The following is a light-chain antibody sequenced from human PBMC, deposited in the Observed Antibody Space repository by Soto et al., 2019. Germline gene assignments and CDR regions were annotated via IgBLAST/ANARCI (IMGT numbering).Light chain of an antibody. J-gene: IGLJ2*01. V-gene: IGLV2-8*01. Sequence: QSVLTHPPSASGSPGQSVTISCTGASSDVGGYNFVSWYQHHPGKAPRLMIYDVTQRPSGVPDRFSGSKSGNTASLTVSGLQVDDEAYYYCSSYAGSSIPVAFGGGTKLTAL. CDR3: SSYAGSSIPVA. CDR1: SSDVGGYNF. CDR2: DVT.